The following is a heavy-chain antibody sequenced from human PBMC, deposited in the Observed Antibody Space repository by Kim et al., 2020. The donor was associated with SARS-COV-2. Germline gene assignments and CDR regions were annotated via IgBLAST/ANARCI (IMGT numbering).Heavy chain of an antibody. J-gene: IGHJ6*02. CDR3: ATLLLWFGNHMDV. V-gene: IGHV3-33*05. CDR2: ISYDGSNK. Sequence: GGSLRLSCAASGFTFSSYGMHWVRQAPGKGLEWVAVISYDGSNKYYADSVKGRFTISRDNSKNTLYLQMNSLRAEDTAVYYCATLLLWFGNHMDVWGQGTTVTVSS. D-gene: IGHD3-10*01. CDR1: GFTFSSYG.